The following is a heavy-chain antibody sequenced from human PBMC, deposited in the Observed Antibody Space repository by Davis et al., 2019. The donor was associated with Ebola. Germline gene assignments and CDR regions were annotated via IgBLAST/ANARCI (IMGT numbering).Heavy chain of an antibody. J-gene: IGHJ4*02. V-gene: IGHV4-59*01. CDR2: IYSSGIT. Sequence: SETLSLTCSVSGVSIKNNYFSWIRQSPGKGLEWIGYIYSSGITNYNPSLKSRVTISIDTSEKQLSLKLSSVTAADTAVYYCAREDASSTSADYWGQGILVTVSS. CDR1: GVSIKNNY. D-gene: IGHD2-15*01. CDR3: AREDASSTSADY.